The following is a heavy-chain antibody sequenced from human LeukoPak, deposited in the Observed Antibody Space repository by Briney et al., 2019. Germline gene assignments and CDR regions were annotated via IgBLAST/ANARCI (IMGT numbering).Heavy chain of an antibody. Sequence: GASVKVSCKASGYTFTDYYMHWVQQAPGKGLEWMGRVDPEDGETIYAEKFQGRVTITADTSTDTAYMELSSLRSEDTAVYYCASTIAAAALDYWGQGTLVTVSS. CDR3: ASTIAAAALDY. CDR2: VDPEDGET. CDR1: GYTFTDYY. J-gene: IGHJ4*02. V-gene: IGHV1-69-2*01. D-gene: IGHD6-13*01.